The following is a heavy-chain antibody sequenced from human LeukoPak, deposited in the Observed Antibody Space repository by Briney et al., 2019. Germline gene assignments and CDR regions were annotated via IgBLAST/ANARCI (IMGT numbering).Heavy chain of an antibody. CDR2: IYNSGAGI. Sequence: GGSLRLSCAASGFPFSTYTMSWVRPAPGKGLEWVSSIYNSGAGIFYADSVKGRFTISRDKSKNTLYLQMNSLRAEDTAVYYCAKDVAPDSGWDLDYWGQGTLVTVSS. CDR3: AKDVAPDSGWDLDY. CDR1: GFPFSTYT. J-gene: IGHJ4*02. D-gene: IGHD6-19*01. V-gene: IGHV3-23*01.